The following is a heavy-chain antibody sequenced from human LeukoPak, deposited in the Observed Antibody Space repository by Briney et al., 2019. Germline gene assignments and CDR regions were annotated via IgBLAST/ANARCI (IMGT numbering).Heavy chain of an antibody. CDR2: ITSSSSYI. D-gene: IGHD1-26*01. V-gene: IGHV3-21*01. CDR1: GFTFSSYS. CDR3: AKEGSGSYRPGAFDI. J-gene: IGHJ3*02. Sequence: GGSLRLSCAASGFTFSSYSMNWVCQAPGKGLEWVSSITSSSSYIYYADSVKGRFTISRDNAKNSLYLQMNSLRAEDTAVYYCAKEGSGSYRPGAFDIWGQGTMVTVSS.